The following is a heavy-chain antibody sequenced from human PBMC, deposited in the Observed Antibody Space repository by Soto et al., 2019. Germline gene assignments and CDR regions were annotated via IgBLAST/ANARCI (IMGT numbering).Heavy chain of an antibody. V-gene: IGHV1-69*13. CDR1: GGTFSSYA. D-gene: IGHD2-2*01. Sequence: GASVKVSCKASGGTFSSYAISWVRQAPGRGLEWMGGIIPIFGTANYAQKFQGRVTITADESTSTAYMELSSLRSEDTAVYYCARAGVVVPAAMSGYYYYGMDVWGQGTTVTVSS. J-gene: IGHJ6*02. CDR2: IIPIFGTA. CDR3: ARAGVVVPAAMSGYYYYGMDV.